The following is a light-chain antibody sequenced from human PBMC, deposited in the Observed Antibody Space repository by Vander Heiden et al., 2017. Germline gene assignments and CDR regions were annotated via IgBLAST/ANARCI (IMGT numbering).Light chain of an antibody. CDR3: QQDDSFPGT. V-gene: IGKV1D-8*02. J-gene: IGKJ1*01. CDR2: AAS. Sequence: AIWMTQSPSLLSASTGDRVTISCRMSQVISSYLAWYQQKPGKAPELLIYAASTLQSGVPSRFSGSGSGTDFTLTISCLQSEDFATYYCQQDDSFPGTFGQGTKVEIK. CDR1: QVISSY.